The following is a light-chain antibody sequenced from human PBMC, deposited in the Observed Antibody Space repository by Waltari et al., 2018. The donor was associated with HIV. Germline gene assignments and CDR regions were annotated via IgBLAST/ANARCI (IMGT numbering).Light chain of an antibody. V-gene: IGLV1-40*01. J-gene: IGLJ2*01. CDR2: GNS. CDR3: QSYDSSLSGSGVV. Sequence: QSVLTQPPSVSGAPGQRVTISCTGSSSNIGAGYDVHWYQQLPGTAPKLLIYGNSNRPSGVPDRVAGAKSGTSASLAITGLQAEEEADDYCQSYDSSLSGSGVVFGGGTKLTVL. CDR1: SSNIGAGYD.